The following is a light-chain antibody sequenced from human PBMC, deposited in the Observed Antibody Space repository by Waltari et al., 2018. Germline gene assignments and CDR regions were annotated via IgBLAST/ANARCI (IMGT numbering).Light chain of an antibody. V-gene: IGLV2-14*03. J-gene: IGLJ2*01. CDR2: DGS. CDR1: SSDVGGYNY. CDR3: SSYTSSSTVV. Sequence: QSALTQPASVSGSPGQSITIPCTGTSSDVGGYNYVSWYQQHPGKAPNLMIYDGSNRPSGVSNRFSGSKSGNTASLTISGLQAEDEADYYCSSYTSSSTVVFGGGTKLTVL.